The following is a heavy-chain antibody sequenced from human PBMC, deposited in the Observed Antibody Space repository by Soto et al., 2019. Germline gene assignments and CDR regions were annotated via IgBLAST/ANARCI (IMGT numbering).Heavy chain of an antibody. CDR3: ARQGGYDYFDY. J-gene: IGHJ4*02. CDR2: IFNSGST. Sequence: SETLSLTCTVSGGSISGGVHSWSWIRQPPGKGLKWIGHIFNSGSTHYNQSLKSRVTISVDTSKNHFSLKLRSVTAADTAVYYCARQGGYDYFDYWGQGTLVTVS. D-gene: IGHD5-12*01. CDR1: GGSISGGVHS. V-gene: IGHV4-30-4*01.